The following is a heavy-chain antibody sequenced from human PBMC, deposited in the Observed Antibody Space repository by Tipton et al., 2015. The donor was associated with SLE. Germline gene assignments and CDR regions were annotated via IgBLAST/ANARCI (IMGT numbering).Heavy chain of an antibody. V-gene: IGHV3-48*03. J-gene: IGHJ4*02. Sequence: SLRLSCAASGLTFSSYEMNWVRQAPGKGLEWVSYISSSGSTIHYADSVKGRLTISRDNAKNSLYLQMNSLRGEDTAVYYCARGWYYDGSLGYWGQGTLVTVSS. D-gene: IGHD3-3*01. CDR3: ARGWYYDGSLGY. CDR2: ISSSGSTI. CDR1: GLTFSSYE.